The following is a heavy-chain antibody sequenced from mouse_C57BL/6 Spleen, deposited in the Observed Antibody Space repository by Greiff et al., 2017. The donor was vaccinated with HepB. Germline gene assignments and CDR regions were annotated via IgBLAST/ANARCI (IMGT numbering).Heavy chain of an antibody. CDR3: ARRGNNQFYIDY. V-gene: IGHV1-52*01. CDR1: GYTFTSYY. Sequence: QVQLQQPGAELVRPGASVKLSCKASGYTFTSYYMHWVKQRPIQSLEWISNIDPNDSETHYNQKFKDKATLTVDKSSSTAYMQLSSLKSEDSAVYYCARRGNNQFYIDYWGRGTPLTVSA. D-gene: IGHD2-1*01. J-gene: IGHJ2*01. CDR2: IDPNDSET.